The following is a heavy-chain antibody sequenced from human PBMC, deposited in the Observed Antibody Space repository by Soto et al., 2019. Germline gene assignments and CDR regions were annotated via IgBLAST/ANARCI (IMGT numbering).Heavy chain of an antibody. Sequence: RASVKVSCKASGGTFSSYAISWVRQAPGQGLEWMGGIIPIFGTANYAQKFQGRVTITADESTSTAYMELSSLRSEDTAVYYCARDLGSGSYYHYYYYGMDVWGQGTTVTVSS. J-gene: IGHJ6*02. V-gene: IGHV1-69*13. CDR3: ARDLGSGSYYHYYYYGMDV. D-gene: IGHD1-26*01. CDR1: GGTFSSYA. CDR2: IIPIFGTA.